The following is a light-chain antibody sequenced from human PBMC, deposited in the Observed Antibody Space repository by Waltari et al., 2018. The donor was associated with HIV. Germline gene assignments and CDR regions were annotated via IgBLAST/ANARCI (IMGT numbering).Light chain of an antibody. Sequence: EIVLTQSPATLSLSPGERATLSCRASQRVSSYLAWYQPKPGQAPRLLIYDASNRATGIPARFSGRGSGTDFTLTISSLEPEDFAVYYCQQRSNWPPWTFGQGTKVEIK. CDR2: DAS. CDR3: QQRSNWPPWT. CDR1: QRVSSY. V-gene: IGKV3-11*01. J-gene: IGKJ1*01.